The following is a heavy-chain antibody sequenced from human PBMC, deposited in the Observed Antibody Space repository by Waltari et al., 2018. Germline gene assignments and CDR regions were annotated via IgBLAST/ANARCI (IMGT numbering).Heavy chain of an antibody. D-gene: IGHD4-17*01. Sequence: QVQLQESGPGLVKPSETLSLTCAVSGYSISRGYYWGWIRQPPGKGLEWIGSIHHSGSTYYNPSLKSRVTISVDTSKNQFSLKLSSVTAADTAVYYCARWADYPLNWGQGTLVTVSS. CDR3: ARWADYPLN. J-gene: IGHJ4*02. CDR1: GYSISRGYY. CDR2: IHHSGST. V-gene: IGHV4-38-2*01.